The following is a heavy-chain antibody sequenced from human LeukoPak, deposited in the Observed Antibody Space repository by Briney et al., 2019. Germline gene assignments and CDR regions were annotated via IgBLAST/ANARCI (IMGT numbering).Heavy chain of an antibody. D-gene: IGHD2-15*01. Sequence: GRSLRLSCAASGFTFRSNGIHWVRQAPGKGLEWVAFNTNYADSVNGRFTISRDSSKDTLYLQMNSLRTEDTAMYYCARDLYCTGGTCYRAFDIWGQGTMVTVSS. CDR1: GFTFRSNG. CDR3: ARDLYCTGGTCYRAFDI. CDR2: NT. V-gene: IGHV3-33*01. J-gene: IGHJ3*02.